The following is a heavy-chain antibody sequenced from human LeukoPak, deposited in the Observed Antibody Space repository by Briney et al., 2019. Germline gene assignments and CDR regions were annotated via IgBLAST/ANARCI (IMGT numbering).Heavy chain of an antibody. V-gene: IGHV3-11*04. J-gene: IGHJ4*02. Sequence: GGSLRLSCAVSGFRVSDYYMNWVRQAPGKGLELVSYISSSSSTIYYADSVKGRFTISRDNAKNSLYLQMNSLRAEDTAVYYCARVRDRTYYYDSSGYYDAFDYWGQGTLVTVSS. D-gene: IGHD3-22*01. CDR3: ARVRDRTYYYDSSGYYDAFDY. CDR1: GFRVSDYY. CDR2: ISSSSSTI.